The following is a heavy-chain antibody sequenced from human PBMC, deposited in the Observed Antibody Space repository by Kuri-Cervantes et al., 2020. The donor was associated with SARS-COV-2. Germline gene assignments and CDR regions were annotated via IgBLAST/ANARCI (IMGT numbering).Heavy chain of an antibody. Sequence: ASVKVSCKASGYTFTSYDINWVRQATGQGLEWMGGMNPNSGNTGYAQKFQGRVTIPMNTSRSKAYMYLSSLRSEDTAVYYRASGGDYYDSSGYYPNWFDPWGQGTLVTVSS. J-gene: IGHJ5*02. D-gene: IGHD3-22*01. CDR3: ASGGDYYDSSGYYPNWFDP. V-gene: IGHV1-8*03. CDR2: MNPNSGNT. CDR1: GYTFTSYD.